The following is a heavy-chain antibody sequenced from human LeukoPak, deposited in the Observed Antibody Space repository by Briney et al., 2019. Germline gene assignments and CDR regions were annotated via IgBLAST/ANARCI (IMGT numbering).Heavy chain of an antibody. J-gene: IGHJ3*02. D-gene: IGHD4-17*01. CDR2: ISYIGST. CDR3: ARDLITVTKGLDI. V-gene: IGHV4-59*11. Sequence: SETLSLTCAVSADSFSSHYWSWIRQPPGKGLEWIGYISYIGSTNYNPSLKSRVTISIDTSKNQFSLKLSSVTAADTAVYYCARDLITVTKGLDIWGQGTMVSVSS. CDR1: ADSFSSHY.